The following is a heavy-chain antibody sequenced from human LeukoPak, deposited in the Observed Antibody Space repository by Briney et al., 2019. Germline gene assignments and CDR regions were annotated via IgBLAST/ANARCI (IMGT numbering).Heavy chain of an antibody. D-gene: IGHD3-22*01. CDR1: GYTFTSYD. J-gene: IGHJ3*02. CDR3: ARGGYYYDSSGYYYLAFDI. V-gene: IGHV1-8*01. Sequence: ASVKVSCKASGYTFTSYDISWVRQATGQGLEWMVWMNPNSGNTGYAQKFQGRVTMTRNTSISTAYMELSSLRSEDTAGYYRARGGYYYDSSGYYYLAFDIWGQGTMVTVSS. CDR2: MNPNSGNT.